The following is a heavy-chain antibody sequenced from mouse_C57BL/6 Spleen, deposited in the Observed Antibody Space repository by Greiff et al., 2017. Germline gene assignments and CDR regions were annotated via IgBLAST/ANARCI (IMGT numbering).Heavy chain of an antibody. CDR2: ISSGSSTI. J-gene: IGHJ2*01. CDR3: AREGYPYFDY. CDR1: GFTFSDYG. V-gene: IGHV5-17*01. D-gene: IGHD3-2*02. Sequence: EVTLVESGGGLVKPGGSLKLSCAASGFTFSDYGMHWVRQAPETGLEWVAYISSGSSTIYYADTVKGRFTISRDNAKNTLVLQIASLRSEDTAMYYCAREGYPYFDYWGQGTTRTVSS.